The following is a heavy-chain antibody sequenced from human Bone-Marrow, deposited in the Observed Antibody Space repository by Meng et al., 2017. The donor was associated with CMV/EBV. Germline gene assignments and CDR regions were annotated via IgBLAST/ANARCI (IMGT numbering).Heavy chain of an antibody. CDR1: GGSISSYY. D-gene: IGHD4-17*01. CDR3: SRDTERLRIDY. Sequence: SETLSLTCTVSGGSISSYYWSWIRQPAGKGLEWIGRIYTSGSTNYNPSLKSRVTIAVDTSKNQFSLKLSSVTAADTAVYYCSRDTERLRIDYWGQGTLVTVSS. V-gene: IGHV4-4*07. J-gene: IGHJ4*02. CDR2: IYTSGST.